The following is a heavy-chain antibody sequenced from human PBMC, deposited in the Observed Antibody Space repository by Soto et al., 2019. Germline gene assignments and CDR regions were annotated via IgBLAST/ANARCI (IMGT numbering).Heavy chain of an antibody. J-gene: IGHJ3*01. CDR3: ARAYDSQKA. CDR1: GGSISSGDYY. Sequence: SETLSLTCTVSGGSISSGDYYWSWIRQPPGKGLEWIGYIHYSGSTYYNPSLKSRLTISVDTFKNQFSLKLSTVTAADTAVYFCARAYDSQKAWGQGTMVTV. D-gene: IGHD3-22*01. V-gene: IGHV4-30-4*01. CDR2: IHYSGST.